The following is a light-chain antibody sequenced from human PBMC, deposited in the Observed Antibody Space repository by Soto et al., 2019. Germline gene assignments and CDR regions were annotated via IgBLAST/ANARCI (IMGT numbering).Light chain of an antibody. CDR3: QQYNNWPPYT. CDR2: RAS. CDR1: QSVDSA. J-gene: IGKJ2*01. V-gene: IGKV3-15*01. Sequence: EIVMTQSPATLSVSPGERATLSCRASQSVDSALAWYQQKPGQAPRLLIYRASTRATGIPARFSGSGSGTEFTLTISSLQSEDFAVYYCQQYNNWPPYTFGQGTKLEIK.